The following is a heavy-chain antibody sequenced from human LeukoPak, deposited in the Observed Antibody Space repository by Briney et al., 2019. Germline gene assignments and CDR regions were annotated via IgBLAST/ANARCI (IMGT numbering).Heavy chain of an antibody. CDR2: ISGSGGST. V-gene: IGHV3-23*01. D-gene: IGHD1-26*01. Sequence: PGGSLRLSCAASGFTFSSYAMSWVRQAPGKGLEWVSAISGSGGSTYYADSVKGRFTISRDNAKNSLYLQMNSLRAEDTALYYCAKEGGGSYYYYALDYWGQGTLVTVSS. CDR3: AKEGGGSYYYYALDY. J-gene: IGHJ4*02. CDR1: GFTFSSYA.